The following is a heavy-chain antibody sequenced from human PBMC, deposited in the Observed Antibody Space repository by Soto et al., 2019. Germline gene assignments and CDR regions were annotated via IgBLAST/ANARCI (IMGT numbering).Heavy chain of an antibody. Sequence: GSLRLSCAASGFTFSDYYMSWIRQAPGKGLEWVSYISSSGSTIYYADSVKGRFTISRDNAKNSLYLQMNSLRAEDTAVYYCARESLPYDFWSGYPDAFDIWGQGTMVTVSS. D-gene: IGHD3-3*01. CDR3: ARESLPYDFWSGYPDAFDI. J-gene: IGHJ3*02. CDR1: GFTFSDYY. CDR2: ISSSGSTI. V-gene: IGHV3-11*01.